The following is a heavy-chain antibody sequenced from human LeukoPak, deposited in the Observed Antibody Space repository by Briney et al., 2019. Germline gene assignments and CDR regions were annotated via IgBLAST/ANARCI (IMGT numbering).Heavy chain of an antibody. CDR3: ARADTGYSSGWYWAYYYYGMDV. Sequence: GASVKVSCKAPGYTFTSYDINWVRQATGQGLEWMGWMNPNSGNTGYAQKFQGRVTMTRNTSISTAYMELSSLRSEDTAVYYCARADTGYSSGWYWAYYYYGMDVWGQGTTVTVSS. V-gene: IGHV1-8*01. CDR2: MNPNSGNT. D-gene: IGHD6-19*01. J-gene: IGHJ6*02. CDR1: GYTFTSYD.